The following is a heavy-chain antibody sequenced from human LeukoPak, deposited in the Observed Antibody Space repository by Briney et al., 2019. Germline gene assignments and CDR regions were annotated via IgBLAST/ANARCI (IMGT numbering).Heavy chain of an antibody. J-gene: IGHJ4*02. CDR3: ARDRPKYYYDSSPDY. V-gene: IGHV3-21*01. D-gene: IGHD3-22*01. CDR2: ISSSSSYI. Sequence: GGSLRLSCAASGFTFSSYSMNWVHQAPGEGLEWVSSISSSSSYIYYADSVKDRFTISRDNAKNSLYLQMNSLRAEDTAVYYCARDRPKYYYDSSPDYWGQGTLVTVSS. CDR1: GFTFSSYS.